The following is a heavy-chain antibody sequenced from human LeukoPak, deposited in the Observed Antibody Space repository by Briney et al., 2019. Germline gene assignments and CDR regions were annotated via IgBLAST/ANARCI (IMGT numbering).Heavy chain of an antibody. Sequence: PGGSLRLSCAASGFTFSSYGIHWVRQAPGKGLEWVANIKLDGSEKNYVDSVKGRFTISRDNSKNTLYLQMNSLRAEDTAVYYCAKAHDFWSGFYFDYWGQGTLVTVSS. CDR1: GFTFSSYG. J-gene: IGHJ4*02. V-gene: IGHV3-30*02. CDR3: AKAHDFWSGFYFDY. D-gene: IGHD3-3*01. CDR2: IKLDGSEK.